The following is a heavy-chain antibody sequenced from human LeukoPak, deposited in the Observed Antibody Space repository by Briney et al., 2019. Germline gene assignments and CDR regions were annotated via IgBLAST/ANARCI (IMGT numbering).Heavy chain of an antibody. V-gene: IGHV3-23*01. CDR2: TIGSGDSK. J-gene: IGHJ4*02. D-gene: IGHD5-24*01. CDR3: ASLYNDYGDY. CDR1: GFTFSSYG. Sequence: GGSLRLSCAASGFTFSSYGMSWVRQAPGKGLEWVSGTIGSGDSKFYAAPVKGRFTISRDNSRNTLYLHMNSLRVDDTAVYYCASLYNDYGDYWGQGALVTVSS.